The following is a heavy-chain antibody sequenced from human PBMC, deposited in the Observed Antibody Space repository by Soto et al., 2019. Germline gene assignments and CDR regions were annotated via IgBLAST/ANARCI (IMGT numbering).Heavy chain of an antibody. J-gene: IGHJ4*02. Sequence: SETLSLTCTVSGGSVSPDYWDWIRQPPGKGLEWIGYIYYSGSTNYNPSLKSRVTISIDTSKNQFSLKLSSVTAADTAVYYCARGGKNYGGEFGYWGQGTLVTVSS. D-gene: IGHD4-17*01. V-gene: IGHV4-59*02. CDR3: ARGGKNYGGEFGY. CDR1: GGSVSPDY. CDR2: IYYSGST.